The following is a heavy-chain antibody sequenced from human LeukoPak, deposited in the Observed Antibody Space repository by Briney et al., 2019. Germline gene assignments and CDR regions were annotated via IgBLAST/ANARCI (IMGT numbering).Heavy chain of an antibody. D-gene: IGHD2-8*01. V-gene: IGHV3-23*01. CDR3: AQWHTVDY. J-gene: IGHJ4*02. CDR2: IGGSGGNT. CDR1: GFTFSSAP. Sequence: PGGSLRLSCAASGFTFSSAPMSWVRQAPGKGLEWVSVIGGSGGNTNYADSVRGRFTISRDNSKNTLHLQMNSLRAEDTAVYYCAQWHTVDYWGQGTLVTVSS.